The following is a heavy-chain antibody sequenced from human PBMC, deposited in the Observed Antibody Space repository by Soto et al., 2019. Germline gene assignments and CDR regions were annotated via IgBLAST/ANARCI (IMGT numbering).Heavy chain of an antibody. J-gene: IGHJ6*02. CDR2: INPNSGGT. Sequence: RASVKVSCKASGYTFTGYYMHWVRQAPGQGLEWMGWINPNSGGTNYAQKFQGRVTMTRDTSISTAYMELSRLRSDDTAVYYCARTAIAAAQDGMDVWGQGTTVTVSS. CDR3: ARTAIAAAQDGMDV. CDR1: GYTFTGYY. D-gene: IGHD6-13*01. V-gene: IGHV1-2*02.